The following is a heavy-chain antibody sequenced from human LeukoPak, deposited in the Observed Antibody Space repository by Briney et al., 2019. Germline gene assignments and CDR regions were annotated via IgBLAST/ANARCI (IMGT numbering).Heavy chain of an antibody. J-gene: IGHJ4*02. CDR2: ISSSSSYI. CDR1: GFTFNTNT. V-gene: IGHV3-21*01. Sequence: GGSLRLSCAASGFTFNTNTMNWVRQAPGKGLEWVSSISSSSSYIFYADSLKGRFTISRDNAKNSLYLQMNSLRAEDTAVCYCARAFRGGYAFDCWGQGTLVTVSS. D-gene: IGHD5-12*01. CDR3: ARAFRGGYAFDC.